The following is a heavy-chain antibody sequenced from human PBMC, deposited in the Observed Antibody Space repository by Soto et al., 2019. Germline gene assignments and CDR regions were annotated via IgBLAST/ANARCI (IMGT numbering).Heavy chain of an antibody. CDR3: ARRWSPPSYCFDY. CDR1: GGSISNFY. J-gene: IGHJ4*02. CDR2: IFYSGST. V-gene: IGHV4-59*01. Sequence: SETLSLTCTVSGGSISNFYWSWIRQPPGKGLEWIGYIFYSGSTNYNPSLKSRVTISVDTSKNQFSLKLSSVTAADTAVYYCARRWSPPSYCFDYWGQGTLVTVSS. D-gene: IGHD2-15*01.